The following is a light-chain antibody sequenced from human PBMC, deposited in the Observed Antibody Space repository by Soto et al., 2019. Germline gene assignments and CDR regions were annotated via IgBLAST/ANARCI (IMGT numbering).Light chain of an antibody. V-gene: IGKV3-15*01. J-gene: IGKJ3*01. CDR3: QQYNNWPPDT. Sequence: EIVMTQSPATLSVSPGERATLSCRASQSISSNLAWYQQKPGQAPRLLIYGASTRATGIPARFSGSGSGTDFTLTISSLQSEDFAVYYCQQYNNWPPDTFGPGNKVDIK. CDR1: QSISSN. CDR2: GAS.